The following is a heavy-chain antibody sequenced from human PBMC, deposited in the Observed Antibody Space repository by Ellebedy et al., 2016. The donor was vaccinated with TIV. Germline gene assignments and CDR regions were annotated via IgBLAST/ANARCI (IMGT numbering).Heavy chain of an antibody. CDR2: IHPGDSDT. Sequence: GESLKISCKGSGYSFTSYWIAWVRQMPGKGLEWMGIIHPGDSDTRYSPSFQGQVTISPDKSINTAYLQWSSLKASDTAMYYCARQMYYSGSGSYSYNWFDPWGQGTLVTVSS. D-gene: IGHD3-10*01. J-gene: IGHJ5*02. V-gene: IGHV5-51*01. CDR3: ARQMYYSGSGSYSYNWFDP. CDR1: GYSFTSYW.